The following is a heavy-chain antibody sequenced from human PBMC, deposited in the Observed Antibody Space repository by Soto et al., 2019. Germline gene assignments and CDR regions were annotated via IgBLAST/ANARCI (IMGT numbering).Heavy chain of an antibody. D-gene: IGHD4-17*01. CDR2: IYYSGST. J-gene: IGHJ4*02. Sequence: PSETLSLTCTVSGGSISSYYWSWIRQPPGKGLEWIGYIYYSGSTNYNPSLKSRVTISVDTSKNQFSLKLSSVTAADTAVYYCARGPTTVTTSSRLDAFDIWGQGTPVTVSS. CDR1: GGSISSYY. V-gene: IGHV4-59*01. CDR3: ARGPTTVTTSSRLDAFDI.